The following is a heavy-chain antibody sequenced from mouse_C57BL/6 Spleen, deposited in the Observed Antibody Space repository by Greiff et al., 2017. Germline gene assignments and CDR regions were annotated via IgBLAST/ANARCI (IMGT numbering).Heavy chain of an antibody. CDR2: IDPADGET. V-gene: IGHV14-2*01. CDR3: AGVYGSGYGFDY. Sequence: EFQLQQSGAELVKPGASVKLSCTASGFNFQNYYMHWVKQRTEQGLEWIGRIDPADGETKSAPKFKGKATISADKSSNPASLQLTSLTTEDTAVYYCAGVYGSGYGFDYWGQGTLVTVSA. CDR1: GFNFQNYY. D-gene: IGHD1-1*01. J-gene: IGHJ3*01.